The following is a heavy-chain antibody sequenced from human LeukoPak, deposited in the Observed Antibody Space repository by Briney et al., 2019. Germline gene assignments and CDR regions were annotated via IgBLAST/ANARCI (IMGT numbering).Heavy chain of an antibody. D-gene: IGHD3-3*01. CDR3: ARSDFWSGYTSH. J-gene: IGHJ4*02. V-gene: IGHV4-34*01. CDR2: INHSGST. Sequence: SETLSLTCAVYGGSFSGYYWSWIRQPPGKGLEWIGEINHSGSTNYNPPLKSRVTISVDTSKNQFSLKLSSVTAADTAVYYCARSDFWSGYTSHWGQGTLVTVSS. CDR1: GGSFSGYY.